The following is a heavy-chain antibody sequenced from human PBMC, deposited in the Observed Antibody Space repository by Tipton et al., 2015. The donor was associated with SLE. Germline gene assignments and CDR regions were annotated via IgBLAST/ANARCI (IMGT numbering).Heavy chain of an antibody. V-gene: IGHV4-59*02. CDR2: VYGTGNT. CDR3: ARMRGGYNAHH. CDR1: GASVRNHY. Sequence: TLSLTCTVSGASVRNHYWSWIRQSPGKGLEWIGYVYGTGNTDYNPSLKSRVSISLDTSKNQFSLKVKSVTTADTAVYYCARMRGGYNAHHWGQGILVTVSS. D-gene: IGHD5-24*01. J-gene: IGHJ5*02.